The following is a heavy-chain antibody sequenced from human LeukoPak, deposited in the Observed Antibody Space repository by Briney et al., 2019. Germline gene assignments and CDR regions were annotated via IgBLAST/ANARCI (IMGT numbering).Heavy chain of an antibody. Sequence: GGSLRLSCAASGFTFSDHYMSWIRQAPGKGLEWVSYISSIGSYTNYADSVKGRFTVSRDNAKNSLYLQMNSLRVEDTAVYYCASPAAGTNFDYWGQGTLVTVSS. V-gene: IGHV3-11*03. CDR2: ISSIGSYT. J-gene: IGHJ4*02. D-gene: IGHD6-13*01. CDR1: GFTFSDHY. CDR3: ASPAAGTNFDY.